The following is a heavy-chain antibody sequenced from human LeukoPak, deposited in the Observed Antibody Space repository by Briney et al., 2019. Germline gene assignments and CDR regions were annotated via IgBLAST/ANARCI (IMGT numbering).Heavy chain of an antibody. CDR3: AHWSSGYYNF. Sequence: SGPTLVNPTQTLTLTCTFSGFSLSTSGVGVGWIRQPPGKALEWLALIYWDDDKRYSPYLKSRLTFTKGTSKNQVVLTVTNMDPVDTATYYCAHWSSGYYNFWGQGTLVTVSS. CDR2: IYWDDDK. J-gene: IGHJ4*02. D-gene: IGHD3-22*01. CDR1: GFSLSTSGVG. V-gene: IGHV2-5*02.